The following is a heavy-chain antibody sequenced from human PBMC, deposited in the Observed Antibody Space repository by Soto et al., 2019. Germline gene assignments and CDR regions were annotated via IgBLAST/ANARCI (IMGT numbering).Heavy chain of an antibody. CDR1: GYSFTSYW. V-gene: IGHV5-10-1*01. CDR2: IDPSDSYT. Sequence: PGESLKISCKGSGYSFTSYWISWVRQMPGKGLEWMGRIDPSDSYTNYSPSFQGHVTISADKSISTAYLQWSSLKASDTAMYYCARLRSIDCCSTSSYGWFDPWGQGTLVTVS. J-gene: IGHJ5*02. D-gene: IGHD2-2*01. CDR3: ARLRSIDCCSTSSYGWFDP.